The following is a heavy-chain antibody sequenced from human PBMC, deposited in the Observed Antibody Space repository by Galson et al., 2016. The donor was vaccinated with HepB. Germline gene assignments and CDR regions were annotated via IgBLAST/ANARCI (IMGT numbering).Heavy chain of an antibody. J-gene: IGHJ4*01. Sequence: SLRLSCAASGFTFSDNSMRWIRQAPGKGLQWLSYITSTGSYTNYAGSVKGRFTVSRDNAKNSLYLQMNSLRAEDTAVYYCATGPPSYYYDSSGYYSGWGRGTLVTVCS. CDR3: ATGPPSYYYDSSGYYSG. D-gene: IGHD3-22*01. CDR2: ITSTGSYT. CDR1: GFTFSDNS. V-gene: IGHV3-11*06.